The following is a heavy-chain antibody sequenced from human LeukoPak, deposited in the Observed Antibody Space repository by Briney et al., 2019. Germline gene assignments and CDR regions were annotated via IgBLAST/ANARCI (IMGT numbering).Heavy chain of an antibody. CDR1: GFTFGDYA. CDR2: IRSKAYGGTT. Sequence: GGSLRLSCTASGFTFGDYAMSWFRQAPGKGLEWVGFIRSKAYGGTTEYAASVKGRFTISRDDSKSIAYLQMNSLKTEDTAVYYCAELGITMIGGVWGKGTTVTVSS. V-gene: IGHV3-49*03. J-gene: IGHJ6*04. D-gene: IGHD3-10*02. CDR3: AELGITMIGGV.